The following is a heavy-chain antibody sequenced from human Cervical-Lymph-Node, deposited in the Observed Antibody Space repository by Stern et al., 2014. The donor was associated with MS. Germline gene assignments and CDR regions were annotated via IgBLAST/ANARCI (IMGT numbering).Heavy chain of an antibody. CDR3: ARDVHYYDNTGYFYYYGLDV. CDR2: IFHRGTT. J-gene: IGHJ6*02. Sequence: VQLVESGPGLVKPSETLSLTCTVSSGSISEYFWSWIRQSPGKGLEWIGYIFHRGTTKYNPSLKSRVTISIDTSKNQFSLKLSSVTTADTAVYYCARDVHYYDNTGYFYYYGLDVWGQGTTVTVSS. D-gene: IGHD3-22*01. CDR1: SGSISEYF. V-gene: IGHV4-59*01.